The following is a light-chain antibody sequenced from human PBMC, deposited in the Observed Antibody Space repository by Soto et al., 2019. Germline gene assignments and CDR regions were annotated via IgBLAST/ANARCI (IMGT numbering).Light chain of an antibody. J-gene: IGLJ2*01. CDR2: ENN. V-gene: IGLV1-51*02. CDR1: SSNIGNNY. Sequence: QSVLTQPPSGAAAPGQKVTISCSGSSSNIGNNYVSWYQQLPGTAPKLLIYENNKRPSGIPDRFSGSKSGTSATLCITGFQTGDEDDYYCGTWDSSLSAVVFGGGTKLTVL. CDR3: GTWDSSLSAVV.